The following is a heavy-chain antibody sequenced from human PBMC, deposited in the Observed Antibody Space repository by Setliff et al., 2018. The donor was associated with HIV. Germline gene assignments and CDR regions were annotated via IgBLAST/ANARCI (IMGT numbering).Heavy chain of an antibody. CDR3: ARVCPPVRYNFWSGYYPKAGYFDY. Sequence: NPSETLSLTCTVSGGSISSGVYYWSWIRHHPGKGLEWIGYIHYSGSIYYNPSLKSRVTISVDTSKNQFSLKLSSVTAADTAVYYCARVCPPVRYNFWSGYYPKAGYFDYWGQGALVTVSS. V-gene: IGHV4-31*03. CDR1: GGSISSGVYY. J-gene: IGHJ4*02. D-gene: IGHD3-3*01. CDR2: IHYSGSI.